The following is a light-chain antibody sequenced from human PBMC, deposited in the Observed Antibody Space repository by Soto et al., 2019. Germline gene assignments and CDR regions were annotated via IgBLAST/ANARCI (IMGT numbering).Light chain of an antibody. J-gene: IGLJ1*01. CDR3: QSYDSSLSGYV. CDR2: ANS. CDR1: SSNIGAGYA. Sequence: SVLTQPPSVSGAPGQRVTISCTGSSSNIGAGYAVHWYQQLPGTAPKPLIYANSNRPSGVPGRFSGSKSGTSASLAITGLQAEDEADYYCQSYDSSLSGYVFGTGTKVTVL. V-gene: IGLV1-40*01.